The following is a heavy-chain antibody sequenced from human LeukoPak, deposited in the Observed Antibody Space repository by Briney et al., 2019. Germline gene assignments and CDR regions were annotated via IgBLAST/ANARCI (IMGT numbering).Heavy chain of an antibody. J-gene: IGHJ4*02. Sequence: GGSLRLSCAASGFTFSSYSMNWVRQAPGKGLEWVSYISSSSSTIYYADSVKGRFTISRDNAKNSLYLQMNSLRAEDTTVYYCAREFRGVISYFDYWGQGTLVTVSS. CDR3: AREFRGVISYFDY. CDR2: ISSSSSTI. D-gene: IGHD3-10*01. CDR1: GFTFSSYS. V-gene: IGHV3-48*01.